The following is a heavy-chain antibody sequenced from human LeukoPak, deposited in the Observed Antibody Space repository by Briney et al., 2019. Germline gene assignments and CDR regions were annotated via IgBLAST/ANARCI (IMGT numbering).Heavy chain of an antibody. CDR1: GYTFTSYG. CDR2: ISAYNGNT. Sequence: ASVKVSCKASGYTFTSYGISWVRQAPGQGLEWMGWISAYNGNTNYAQKLQGRVTMTTDTSTSTAYMELRSLRSDDTAVYYCARMRDYYGSGSSNWFDPWGQRTLVTVSS. V-gene: IGHV1-18*01. J-gene: IGHJ5*02. D-gene: IGHD3-10*01. CDR3: ARMRDYYGSGSSNWFDP.